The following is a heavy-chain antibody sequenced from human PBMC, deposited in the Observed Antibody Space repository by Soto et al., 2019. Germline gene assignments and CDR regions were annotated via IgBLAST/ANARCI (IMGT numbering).Heavy chain of an antibody. V-gene: IGHV1-69*12. Sequence: QVQLVQSGAEVKKPGSSVKVSCKTSGGTFSRYSISWVRQAPGPGLEWMGGIIPIFGIPNYAQKFQGRVTITADESTSSAYMELSSLRSEDTAVYYCARECSGVDCYYAMDVWGQGTTVTVSS. CDR2: IIPIFGIP. CDR3: ARECSGVDCYYAMDV. CDR1: GGTFSRYS. D-gene: IGHD2-15*01. J-gene: IGHJ6*02.